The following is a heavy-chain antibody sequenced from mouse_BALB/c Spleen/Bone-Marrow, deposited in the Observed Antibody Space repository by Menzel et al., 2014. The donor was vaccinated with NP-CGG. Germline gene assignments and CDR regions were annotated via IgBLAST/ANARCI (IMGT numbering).Heavy chain of an antibody. CDR1: GYTFTSYW. CDR3: TRREGAYYGNYVEYFDY. CDR2: IYPGSGRT. D-gene: IGHD2-10*01. Sequence: LQQSGSELVRPGASVKLSCKASGYTFTSYWMHWVRQRHGQGLEWIGNIYPGSGRTYYDEKFKNKVSLTVDTSSSTAYMHLSSLTSEDSAVYYCTRREGAYYGNYVEYFDYWGQGTTLTVSS. V-gene: IGHV1S22*01. J-gene: IGHJ2*01.